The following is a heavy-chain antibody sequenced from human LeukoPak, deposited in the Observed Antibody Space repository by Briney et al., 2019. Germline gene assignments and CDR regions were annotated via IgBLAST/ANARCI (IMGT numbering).Heavy chain of an antibody. J-gene: IGHJ4*02. Sequence: SETLSLICAVSRGSITNSSCYWGWIRQPPGKGLEWIGGIYYTGTTYYSPSLNSRITISMDTSKKQFSLRLASVTAADTAVYYCARRAVVPAAVSYFDNWGQGTLVTVSS. CDR1: RGSITNSSCY. V-gene: IGHV4-39*01. CDR2: IYYTGTT. CDR3: ARRAVVPAAVSYFDN. D-gene: IGHD2-2*01.